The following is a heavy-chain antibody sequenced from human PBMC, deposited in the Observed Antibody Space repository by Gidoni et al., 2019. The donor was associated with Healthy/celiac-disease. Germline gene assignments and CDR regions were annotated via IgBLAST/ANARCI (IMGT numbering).Heavy chain of an antibody. J-gene: IGHJ4*02. Sequence: EVQLLESGGGLVQPGWSLRLSCAASGFTFSSYAMSWVRQAPGKVLEWVSAMSGSGGRTYYADSVKGRFTISRDNSKKTLYLQMNSLRAEDTAVYYCAKDLRAAAGTGVDYWGQGTLVTVSS. D-gene: IGHD6-13*01. CDR1: GFTFSSYA. CDR3: AKDLRAAAGTGVDY. CDR2: MSGSGGRT. V-gene: IGHV3-23*01.